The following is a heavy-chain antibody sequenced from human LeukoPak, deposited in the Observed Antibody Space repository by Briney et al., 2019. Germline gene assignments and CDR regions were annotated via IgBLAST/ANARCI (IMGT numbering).Heavy chain of an antibody. Sequence: KTSQTLSLTCAISGDSFSSNSAAWNWIRQSPSRGLEWLGRTYYRSKWYNDYAVSVKSRITITPDTFKNQFSLQLNSVTPEDTAVYYCARDRDGYNEAYFDYWGQGTLVTVSS. CDR1: GDSFSSNSAA. CDR3: ARDRDGYNEAYFDY. D-gene: IGHD5-24*01. J-gene: IGHJ4*02. V-gene: IGHV6-1*01. CDR2: TYYRSKWYN.